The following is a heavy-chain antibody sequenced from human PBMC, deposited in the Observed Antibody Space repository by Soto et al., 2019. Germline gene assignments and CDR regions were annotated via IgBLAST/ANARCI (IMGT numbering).Heavy chain of an antibody. V-gene: IGHV4-34*01. D-gene: IGHD6-19*01. Sequence: SETVSLTCAVYGGSFSGYYWSWIRQPPGKGLEWIGEINHSGSTNYNPSLKSRVTISVDTSKNQFSLKLSSVTAADTAVYYCARLAGRPYYYYYYGMDVWGQGTTVTV. CDR3: ARLAGRPYYYYYYGMDV. J-gene: IGHJ6*02. CDR1: GGSFSGYY. CDR2: INHSGST.